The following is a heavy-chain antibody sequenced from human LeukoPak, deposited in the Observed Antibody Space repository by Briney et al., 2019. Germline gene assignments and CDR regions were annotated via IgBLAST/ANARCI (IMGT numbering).Heavy chain of an antibody. Sequence: GGSLRLSCAASAFTFSNYAMSWVRQAPGKGLEWVSTISNSDSSTYYADSVKGRFTISRDNSKNTLYLQMNSLRAEDTAVYYCARDPLTGYTEFDPWGQGTLVTVSS. CDR1: AFTFSNYA. V-gene: IGHV3-23*01. CDR3: ARDPLTGYTEFDP. CDR2: ISNSDSST. J-gene: IGHJ5*02. D-gene: IGHD6-13*01.